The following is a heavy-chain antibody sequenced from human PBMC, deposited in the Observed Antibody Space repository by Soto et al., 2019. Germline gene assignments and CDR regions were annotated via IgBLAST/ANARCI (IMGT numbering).Heavy chain of an antibody. CDR1: GFTFSSYV. CDR2: ISGGGGST. J-gene: IGHJ6*02. CDR3: AKATVTNYYYYYGMDV. Sequence: EVQLLESGGGLVQPGGSLRLSCAASGFTFSSYVMTWVRQATGKGLEWVSAISGGGGSTYYADSVKGRFTVSRDNSNDTLYLQMNSLRVEDTAVYYCAKATVTNYYYYYGMDVWGQGTTVTVSS. V-gene: IGHV3-23*01. D-gene: IGHD4-17*01.